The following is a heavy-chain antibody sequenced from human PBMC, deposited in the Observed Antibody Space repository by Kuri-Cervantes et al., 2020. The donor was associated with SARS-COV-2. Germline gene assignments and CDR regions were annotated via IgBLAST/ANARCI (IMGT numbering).Heavy chain of an antibody. CDR2: ISSSSSTI. V-gene: IGHV3-48*01. CDR3: ARSQHTTSRYYYYSLDV. CDR1: GFTFSSYS. D-gene: IGHD2-21*01. J-gene: IGHJ6*02. Sequence: GGSLRLSCAASGFTFSSYSMNWVRQAPGKGLEWVSYISSSSSTIYYADSVKGRFTISRDNSKNTLYLQMNSLRAEDTAVYYCARSQHTTSRYYYYSLDVWGQGTTVTVSS.